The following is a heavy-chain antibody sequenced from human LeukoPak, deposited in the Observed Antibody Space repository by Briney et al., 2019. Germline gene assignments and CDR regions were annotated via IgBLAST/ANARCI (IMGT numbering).Heavy chain of an antibody. CDR3: ARALKDLLRFGDISMDV. CDR1: GFTFSSYW. J-gene: IGHJ6*02. CDR2: IKQDGSEK. Sequence: GGSLRLSCAASGFTFSSYWMSWVRQAPGKGLEWVANIKQDGSEKYYVDSVKGRFTISRDNAKNSLYLQMNSLRAEDTAVYYCARALKDLLRFGDISMDVWGQGTTVTVSS. V-gene: IGHV3-7*01. D-gene: IGHD3-10*01.